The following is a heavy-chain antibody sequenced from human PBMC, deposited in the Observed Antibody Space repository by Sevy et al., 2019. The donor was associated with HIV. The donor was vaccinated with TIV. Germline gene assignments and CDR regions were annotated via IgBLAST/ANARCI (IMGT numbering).Heavy chain of an antibody. D-gene: IGHD6-13*01. CDR1: GFSLNSYW. J-gene: IGHJ4*01. CDR2: IKQDGSVK. Sequence: GGSLRLSCAASGFSLNSYWMSWVRQAPGKGLEWVANIKQDGSVKYYVDSVKGRFTISRDNARNLLYLQMNSLRAEDTALYYCVRAIAADGSFWGHRTLVTVSS. CDR3: VRAIAADGSF. V-gene: IGHV3-7*01.